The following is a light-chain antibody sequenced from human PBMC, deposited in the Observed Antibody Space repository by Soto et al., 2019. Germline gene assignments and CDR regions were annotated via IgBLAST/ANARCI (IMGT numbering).Light chain of an antibody. CDR1: KLGDKY. V-gene: IGLV3-1*01. CDR2: QDS. Sequence: SYELTQPPSVSVSPVQTASITCSGDKLGDKYACWYQQKPGQTPVLVIYQDSKRPSGIPERFSGSNSGKTATMTISGTQAMDEADYYCQAWDSSTVVFGGGTKLTFL. CDR3: QAWDSSTVV. J-gene: IGLJ2*01.